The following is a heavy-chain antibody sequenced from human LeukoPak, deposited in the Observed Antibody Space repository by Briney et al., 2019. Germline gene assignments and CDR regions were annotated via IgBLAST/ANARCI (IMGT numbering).Heavy chain of an antibody. CDR2: ISSNGGST. CDR1: GFTFSSYA. D-gene: IGHD6-19*01. J-gene: IGHJ4*02. V-gene: IGHV3-64*01. CDR3: ARVGYSSGTYYFDY. Sequence: GGSLRLSCAASGFTFSSYAMHWVRQAPGKGLEYVSAISSNGGSTYYANSVKGRFTISGDNSKNTLYLQMGSLRAEDMAVYYCARVGYSSGTYYFDYWGQGTLVTVSS.